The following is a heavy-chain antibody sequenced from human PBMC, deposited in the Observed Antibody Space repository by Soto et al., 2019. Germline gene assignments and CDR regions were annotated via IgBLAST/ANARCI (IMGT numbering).Heavy chain of an antibody. D-gene: IGHD4-17*01. CDR3: AKDAAYGDFGSVIGWLS. J-gene: IGHJ5*02. CDR2: ISYDGRNI. CDR1: GLSFSNYG. V-gene: IGHV3-30*18. Sequence: QVQLVESGGGVVQPGRSLRLSCAASGLSFSNYGMHWVRQAPGKGLEWVGVISYDGRNIHYGDSVKGRFSISRDNSQNTLYLQMNSLRGEATAVYYCAKDAAYGDFGSVIGWLSWGQGTLVTVSS.